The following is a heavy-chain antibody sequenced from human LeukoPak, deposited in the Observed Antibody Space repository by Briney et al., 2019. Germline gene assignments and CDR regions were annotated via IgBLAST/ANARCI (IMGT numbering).Heavy chain of an antibody. D-gene: IGHD2-15*01. V-gene: IGHV3-21*04. CDR1: RFTFSSYT. CDR3: ATLYGGQRADGY. J-gene: IGHJ4*02. Sequence: GGSLRLSCSASRFTFSSYTMNWVRQAPGKGLEWVSSIDPSSTYIYYADSVKGRFAISRDRWKNTLYLQMNNLRSEDTAVYYCATLYGGQRADGYWGQGTLVIVSS. CDR2: IDPSSTYI.